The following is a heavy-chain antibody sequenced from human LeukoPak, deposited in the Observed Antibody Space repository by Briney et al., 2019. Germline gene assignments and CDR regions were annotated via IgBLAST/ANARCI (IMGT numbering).Heavy chain of an antibody. V-gene: IGHV1-18*01. CDR1: DYTFTSFG. Sequence: ASVTVSFTASDYTFTSFGNSWVRQGPGQGREWMGWISTYNGNTNYAQMPQGGVTMTTDTSTSTVYMDLRSLRSDNTAVYYCARDRAGSAWYTAFDYWGQGTLVTVSS. D-gene: IGHD6-19*01. J-gene: IGHJ4*02. CDR3: ARDRAGSAWYTAFDY. CDR2: ISTYNGNT.